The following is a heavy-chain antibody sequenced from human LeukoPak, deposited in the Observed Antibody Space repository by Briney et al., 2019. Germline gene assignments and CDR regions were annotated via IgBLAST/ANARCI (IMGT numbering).Heavy chain of an antibody. D-gene: IGHD3-22*01. CDR1: SYTFTRYG. CDR2: ISGSNGNT. CDR3: ARWVDYYDSSTSGYFYYMDV. V-gene: IGHV1-18*01. J-gene: IGHJ6*03. Sequence: ASVKVSCKASSYTFTRYGISWVRQAPGQGLEWMGWISGSNGNTNYAQKFQGRVSMTADTSTSTAYMELRSLRSDDTAVYFCARWVDYYDSSTSGYFYYMDVWGKGTTVTVSS.